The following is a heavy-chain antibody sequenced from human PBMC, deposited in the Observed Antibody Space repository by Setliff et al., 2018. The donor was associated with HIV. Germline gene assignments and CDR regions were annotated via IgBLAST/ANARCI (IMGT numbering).Heavy chain of an antibody. V-gene: IGHV3-30*02. J-gene: IGHJ4*02. D-gene: IGHD1-26*01. CDR2: IWYDGSEK. CDR1: GFTFGSYG. CDR3: ARDPILGGPDFFDY. Sequence: GGSLRLSCTTSGFTFGSYGVHWVRQAPGKGLEWVANIWYDGSEKYYADSVKGRFTISRDKSKNTLFLQMNSLRPEDTAVYYCARDPILGGPDFFDYWGQGTLVTVSS.